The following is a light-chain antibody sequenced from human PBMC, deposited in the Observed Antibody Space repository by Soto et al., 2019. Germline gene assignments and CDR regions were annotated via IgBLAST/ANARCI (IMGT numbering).Light chain of an antibody. J-gene: IGKJ5*01. CDR1: QSVGRN. CDR3: QQYGDSPRT. CDR2: GAS. V-gene: IGKV3D-15*01. Sequence: EIVRTQSPATLSVSPGERATLSCRASQSVGRNLAWYQQKPGQAPRLLIYGASTRATGIPARFSGSGSGTDFTLTIARLEPEDFAVYYCQQYGDSPRTFGQGTRLEIK.